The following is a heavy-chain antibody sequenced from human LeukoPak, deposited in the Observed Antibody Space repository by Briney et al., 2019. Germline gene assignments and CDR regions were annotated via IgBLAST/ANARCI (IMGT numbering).Heavy chain of an antibody. D-gene: IGHD6-13*01. CDR3: AREGSSIQPAGYFDL. CDR2: MNPNSGNT. Sequence: ASVKVSCKASGYTFTSYDINWLRQATGQGLEWMGWMNPNSGNTGYAQKFQGRVTMTRNTSISTAYMELSSLRSEDTAVYYCAREGSSIQPAGYFDLWGRGTLVTVSS. J-gene: IGHJ2*01. CDR1: GYTFTSYD. V-gene: IGHV1-8*01.